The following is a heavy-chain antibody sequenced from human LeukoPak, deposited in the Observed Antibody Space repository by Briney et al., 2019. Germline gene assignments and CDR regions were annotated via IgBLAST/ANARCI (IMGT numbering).Heavy chain of an antibody. J-gene: IGHJ4*02. V-gene: IGHV3-23*01. D-gene: IGHD6-13*01. Sequence: GGSLRLSCGASGFTFSSFGMSWVRQTPGKGLEWVSTISGGGGTYYADSLKGRFTISRDNSKNTLFLQMNSLRAEGTAVYNCARDHFAIAAAGTFDYWGQGTLVTVSS. CDR2: ISGGGGT. CDR3: ARDHFAIAAAGTFDY. CDR1: GFTFSSFG.